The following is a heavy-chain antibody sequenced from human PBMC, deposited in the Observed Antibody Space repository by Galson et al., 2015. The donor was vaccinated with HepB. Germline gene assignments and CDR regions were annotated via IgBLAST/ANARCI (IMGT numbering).Heavy chain of an antibody. J-gene: IGHJ4*02. CDR2: IRSKANNYAT. CDR3: TRLGDFSGYSSR. D-gene: IGHD6-13*01. Sequence: SLRLSCAASGFAFSGSAIHWVRQASGKGPEWVGRIRSKANNYATSYVPSLKGRFTIPRDDSKNMAYLHMKSLKTEDTAVYFCTRLGDFSGYSSRWGQGTLVTVSS. CDR1: GFAFSGSA. V-gene: IGHV3-73*01.